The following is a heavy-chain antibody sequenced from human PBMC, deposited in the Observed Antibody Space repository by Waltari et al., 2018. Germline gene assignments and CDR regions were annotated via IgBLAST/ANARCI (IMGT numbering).Heavy chain of an antibody. Sequence: EVQLLESWGGFEQPGGSLRLSCAASGFAFSTYAMSWVRQAPGKGLEWVSAISGSGDTIFYGDSVKGRFTVSRDNSEKTLFLHLNNLRGEDTAIYYCARAGLGSGPDYWGQGTLVTVSS. D-gene: IGHD1-26*01. V-gene: IGHV3-23*01. J-gene: IGHJ4*02. CDR3: ARAGLGSGPDY. CDR1: GFAFSTYA. CDR2: ISGSGDTI.